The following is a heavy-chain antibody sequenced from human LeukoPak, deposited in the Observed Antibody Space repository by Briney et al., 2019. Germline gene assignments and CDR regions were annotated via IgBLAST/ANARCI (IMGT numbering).Heavy chain of an antibody. Sequence: GGSLRLSCAASGFTFGNSWVHWVRQAPGKGLEWISYISSGAHTIHYADSVKGRFTASRDDAENSLSLQMNSLRADDTSVYYCARSPSNGYDYMDYWGRGTLVTVSS. CDR2: ISSGAHTI. CDR3: ARSPSNGYDYMDY. V-gene: IGHV3-48*04. D-gene: IGHD5-12*01. CDR1: GFTFGNSW. J-gene: IGHJ4*02.